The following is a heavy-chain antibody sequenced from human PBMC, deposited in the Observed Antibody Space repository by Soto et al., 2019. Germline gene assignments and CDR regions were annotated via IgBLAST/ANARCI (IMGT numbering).Heavy chain of an antibody. CDR1: GYTFSNDA. V-gene: IGHV1-18*01. J-gene: IGHJ4*02. CDR3: ARASRYYWNYMMY. D-gene: IGHD1-7*01. Sequence: QVQLVQSGAEVKKPGASVKVSCKASGYTFSNDAITWVRQAPGQGLEWMGWVSAYNGNTNYAQKFKGRVTMTTDTSTSTAYMEIRSLKYDHTAEYFCARASRYYWNYMMYWGQGTLVTVSS. CDR2: VSAYNGNT.